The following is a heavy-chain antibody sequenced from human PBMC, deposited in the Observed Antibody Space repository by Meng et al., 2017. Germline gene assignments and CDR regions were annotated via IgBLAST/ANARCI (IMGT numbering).Heavy chain of an antibody. V-gene: IGHV1-69*06. D-gene: IGHD6-19*01. CDR3: ARDGGSGSGWYKADY. CDR2: IIPIFGTA. CDR1: GGTFSSYA. Sequence: SVKVSCKASGGTFSSYAISWVRQAPGQGLEWMGGIIPIFGTANYAQKFQGRVTITADKSTSTAYMELSSLRSEDTAVYYCARDGGSGSGWYKADYWGQGTLVTVSS. J-gene: IGHJ4*02.